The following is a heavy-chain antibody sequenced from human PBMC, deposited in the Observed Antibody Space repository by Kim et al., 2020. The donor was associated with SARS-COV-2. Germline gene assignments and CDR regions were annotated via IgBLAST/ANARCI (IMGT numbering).Heavy chain of an antibody. CDR3: ARVRFLEWLFAYYYYGMDV. D-gene: IGHD3-3*01. J-gene: IGHJ6*02. CDR2: IIPIFGTA. CDR1: GGTFSSYA. V-gene: IGHV1-69*13. Sequence: VKVSCKASGGTFSSYAISWARQAPGQGLEWMGGIIPIFGTANYAQKFQGRVTITADESTSTAYMELSSLRSEDTAVYYCARVRFLEWLFAYYYYGMDVWGQGTTVTVSS.